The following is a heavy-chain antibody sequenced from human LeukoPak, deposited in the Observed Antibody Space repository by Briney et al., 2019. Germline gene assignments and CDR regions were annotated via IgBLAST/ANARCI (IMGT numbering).Heavy chain of an antibody. V-gene: IGHV3-21*01. J-gene: IGHJ3*02. CDR3: ARDLLLWFGESSKPDAFDI. Sequence: KPGGSLRLSCAASGFTFSSYSMNWVRQAPGKGLEWVSSISSSSSYIYYADSVKGRFTISRDNAKNSLHLQMNSLRAEDTAVYYCARDLLLWFGESSKPDAFDIWGQGTMVTVSS. CDR2: ISSSSSYI. CDR1: GFTFSSYS. D-gene: IGHD3-10*01.